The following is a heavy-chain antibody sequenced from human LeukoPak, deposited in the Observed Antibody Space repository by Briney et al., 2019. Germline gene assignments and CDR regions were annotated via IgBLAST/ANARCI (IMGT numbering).Heavy chain of an antibody. CDR1: GGSISSSSYY. CDR3: ARDRRSMVRGVIINGWYFDL. CDR2: IYYSGST. Sequence: SETLSLTCTVSGGSISSSSYYWGWIRQTPGKGLEWIGSIYYSGSTYYNLSLKSRVTLSVDTSKNQFSLKLSSVTAADTAVYYCARDRRSMVRGVIINGWYFDLWGRGTLVTVSS. V-gene: IGHV4-39*07. J-gene: IGHJ2*01. D-gene: IGHD3-10*01.